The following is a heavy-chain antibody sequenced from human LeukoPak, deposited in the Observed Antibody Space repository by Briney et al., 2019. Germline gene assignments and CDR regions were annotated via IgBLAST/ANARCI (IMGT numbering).Heavy chain of an antibody. Sequence: PSETLSLTCAVYGGSFSGYYWSWVRQAPGKGLEWVSVIYSGGNTYYADSVKGRFTISRDKTKNTLYLQMNSLRAEDTAVYYCARDFSFDYWGQGTLVTVSS. CDR3: ARDFSFDY. CDR1: GGSFSGYY. V-gene: IGHV3-66*01. J-gene: IGHJ4*02. CDR2: IYSGGNT.